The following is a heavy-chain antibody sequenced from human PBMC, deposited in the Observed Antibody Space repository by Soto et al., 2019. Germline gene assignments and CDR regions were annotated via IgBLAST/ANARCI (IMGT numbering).Heavy chain of an antibody. V-gene: IGHV3-23*01. J-gene: IGHJ4*02. D-gene: IGHD3-16*02. Sequence: EVQLLESGGGLVQPGGSLRLSCAASGFTFSSYAMRWVRQAPGKGLEWVSAISGSGGSTYYADSVKGRFTISRDNSKNTLYLQMNSLRAEDTAVYYCAKDRYDYIWGSYRLFTPLNFDYWCQGTLVTVSS. CDR3: AKDRYDYIWGSYRLFTPLNFDY. CDR1: GFTFSSYA. CDR2: ISGSGGST.